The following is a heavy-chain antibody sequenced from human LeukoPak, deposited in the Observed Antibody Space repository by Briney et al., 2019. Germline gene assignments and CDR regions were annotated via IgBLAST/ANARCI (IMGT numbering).Heavy chain of an antibody. CDR2: ISGSGGST. D-gene: IGHD3-3*01. V-gene: IGHV3-23*01. J-gene: IGHJ6*02. CDR3: ARDLTPLGVVIMAYYYYGMDV. CDR1: GFTFSSYA. Sequence: GGSLRLSCAASGFTFSSYAMSWVRQAPGKGLEWVSAISGSGGSTYYADSVKGRFTISRDNSKNTLYLQMNSLRAEDTAVYYCARDLTPLGVVIMAYYYYGMDVWGQGTTVTVSS.